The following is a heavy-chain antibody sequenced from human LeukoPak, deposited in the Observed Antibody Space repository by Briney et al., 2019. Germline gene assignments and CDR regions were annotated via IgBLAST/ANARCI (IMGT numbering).Heavy chain of an antibody. CDR1: GDSVSSNSAA. CDR3: ARGGRNWGSTDFYFDY. Sequence: SQTLSLTCAISGDSVSSNSAAWNWIRQSPSRGLEWLGRTYYRSKWYNDYAVSVKSRITITLDTSKNQFSLQLNSVTPEDTAVYYCARGGRNWGSTDFYFDYWGQGTLVTVSS. D-gene: IGHD7-27*01. J-gene: IGHJ4*02. CDR2: TYYRSKWYN. V-gene: IGHV6-1*01.